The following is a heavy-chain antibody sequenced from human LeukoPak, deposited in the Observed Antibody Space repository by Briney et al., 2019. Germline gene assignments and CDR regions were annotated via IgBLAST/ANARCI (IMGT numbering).Heavy chain of an antibody. J-gene: IGHJ3*02. Sequence: PGGSLRLSCAASGLTVNSNYMSCVREAPGKGLEWVSVIYSSGTTYYADSVQGRFTISRDDSKNTLYLQMNSLRAEDTAVYYCARDLETDTSDAFDIWGQGTMVTVSS. V-gene: IGHV3-66*01. D-gene: IGHD5-18*01. CDR3: ARDLETDTSDAFDI. CDR2: IYSSGTT. CDR1: GLTVNSNY.